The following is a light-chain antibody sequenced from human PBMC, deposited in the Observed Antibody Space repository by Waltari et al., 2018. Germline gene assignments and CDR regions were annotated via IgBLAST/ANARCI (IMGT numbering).Light chain of an antibody. CDR1: QSLLDSDGYTH. CDR3: MQTLQTPYT. Sequence: KVMTQTPLSLPVTPGEPASISCRSSQSLLDSDGYTHLHWYLQKPGQSPQLLIYLGSNRASGVPDRFSGSGSGTDFTLKINRVEADDVGVYYCMQTLQTPYTFGQGTKVEIQ. CDR2: LGS. V-gene: IGKV2-28*01. J-gene: IGKJ2*01.